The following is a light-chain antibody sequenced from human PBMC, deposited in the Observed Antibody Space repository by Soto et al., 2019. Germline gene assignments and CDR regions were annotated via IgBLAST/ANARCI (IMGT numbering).Light chain of an antibody. V-gene: IGKV3-20*01. CDR3: QRYGSSHLCT. CDR1: QSINSSY. CDR2: GAS. Sequence: EIVLTQSPGTLSLSPGERATLSCRASQSINSSYLAWYQQKPGQAPRLLICGASSSATGIADRFSVGGYGTDFTLTISRLELEDFAVYYCQRYGSSHLCTFGQGTKLEIK. J-gene: IGKJ2*02.